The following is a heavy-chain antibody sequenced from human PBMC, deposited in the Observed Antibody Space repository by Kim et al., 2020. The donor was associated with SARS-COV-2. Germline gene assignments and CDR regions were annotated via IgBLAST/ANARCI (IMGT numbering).Heavy chain of an antibody. CDR2: IYYSGST. CDR3: ARVLGRSYGYSFDY. J-gene: IGHJ4*02. CDR1: GGSISTYS. Sequence: SETLSLTCTVSGGSISTYSWSWIRQPPGKGLEWIGYIYYSGSTNYNPSLRSRVTISVDTSKNQFSLNLSSVTAADTAVYYCARVLGRSYGYSFDYWGQGTLVTVSS. D-gene: IGHD5-18*01. V-gene: IGHV4-59*01.